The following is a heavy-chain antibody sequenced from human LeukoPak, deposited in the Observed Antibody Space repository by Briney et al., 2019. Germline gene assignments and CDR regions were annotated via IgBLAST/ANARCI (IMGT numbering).Heavy chain of an antibody. V-gene: IGHV4-39*01. CDR1: GGSISSSSDY. J-gene: IGHJ4*02. D-gene: IGHD4-17*01. CDR3: ARHGADGDPYYFDY. Sequence: SETLSLTCTVSGGSISSSSDYWGWIRQPPGKGLEWIGTISYSGSTYYNPSLKSRLTISVDTSKNQFSLRLSSVTAADTAVYYCARHGADGDPYYFDYWGQGTLVTVSS. CDR2: ISYSGST.